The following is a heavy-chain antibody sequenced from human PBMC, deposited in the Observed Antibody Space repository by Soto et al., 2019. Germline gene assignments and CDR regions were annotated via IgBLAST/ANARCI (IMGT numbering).Heavy chain of an antibody. Sequence: EVQLVESGGGLVQPGRSLRLSCGASGFTFDEYGMHWVRQAPGKGLEWVSGISWNSGTIGYADSVKGRFTISRDNAKNSLYLQMSSLRAEDTALYYCAKSTGGTAIGMDVWGQGTTVTVSS. V-gene: IGHV3-9*01. CDR3: AKSTGGTAIGMDV. J-gene: IGHJ6*02. D-gene: IGHD2-21*02. CDR2: ISWNSGTI. CDR1: GFTFDEYG.